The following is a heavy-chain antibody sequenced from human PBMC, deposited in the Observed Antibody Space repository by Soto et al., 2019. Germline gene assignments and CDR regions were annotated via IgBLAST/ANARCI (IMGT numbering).Heavy chain of an antibody. CDR3: ARWSSTTTDDAFDV. CDR2: IIPIFGTP. D-gene: IGHD2-2*01. J-gene: IGHJ3*01. CDR1: ADTFNSYT. Sequence: QVQLVQSGAEVKKPGSSVKVSCKTSADTFNSYTIAWVRQAPGHGLEWMGGIIPIFGTPNYAQKFQGRVSFTADESTSTAHMDLSSLTSDDTAVYYCARWSSTTTDDAFDVWGQGTMVTVSS. V-gene: IGHV1-69*01.